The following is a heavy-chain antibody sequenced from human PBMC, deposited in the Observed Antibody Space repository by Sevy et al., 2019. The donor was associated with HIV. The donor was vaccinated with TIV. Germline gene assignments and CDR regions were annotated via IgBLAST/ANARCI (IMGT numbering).Heavy chain of an antibody. CDR3: GRDGVSRITFGGVIVSQFDY. V-gene: IGHV3-21*01. J-gene: IGHJ4*02. CDR2: ISSSSSYI. Sequence: GGSLRLSCAASGFTFSSYSMNWVRQAPGKGLEWVSSISSSSSYIYYADSVKGRFTISRDNAKNSLYLQMNSLRAEDTGVYYCGRDGVSRITFGGVIVSQFDYWGQGTLVTVSS. D-gene: IGHD3-16*02. CDR1: GFTFSSYS.